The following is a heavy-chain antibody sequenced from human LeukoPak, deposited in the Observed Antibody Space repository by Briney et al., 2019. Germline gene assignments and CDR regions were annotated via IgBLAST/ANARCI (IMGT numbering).Heavy chain of an antibody. Sequence: SETLSLTCAVYGGSFSGYYWSWIRQPPGKGLEWIGEINHSGSTNYNPSLKSRVTISVGTSKNQFSLKLSSVTAADTAVYYCARAHYYDFWSGYYKRIMGMDVWGQGTTVTVSS. V-gene: IGHV4-34*01. CDR2: INHSGST. D-gene: IGHD3-3*01. CDR3: ARAHYYDFWSGYYKRIMGMDV. J-gene: IGHJ6*02. CDR1: GGSFSGYY.